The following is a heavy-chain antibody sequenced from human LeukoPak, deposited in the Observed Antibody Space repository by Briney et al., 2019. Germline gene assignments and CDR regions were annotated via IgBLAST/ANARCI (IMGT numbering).Heavy chain of an antibody. V-gene: IGHV3-20*04. J-gene: IGHJ4*02. Sequence: GGSLRLSCAASGLTFDDYGMSWVRQDPGKGLEWVSCIPWNGGNTNYADSVKGRFTISRGNAKNSLYLKMNSLRAEDTAFYFFTREKYTYGSGWYYFGYWGQGTLVAVSS. D-gene: IGHD6-19*01. CDR3: TREKYTYGSGWYYFGY. CDR2: IPWNGGNT. CDR1: GLTFDDYG.